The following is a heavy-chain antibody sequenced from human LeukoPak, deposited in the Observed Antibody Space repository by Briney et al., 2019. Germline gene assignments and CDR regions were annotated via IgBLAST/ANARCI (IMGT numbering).Heavy chain of an antibody. CDR3: AKDRGSSAQGAFDI. CDR1: GFTFSSYG. J-gene: IGHJ3*02. Sequence: GRSLRLSCAASGFTFSSYGMHWVRQARGKGLEWVAVISYDGSNKYYADSVKGRFTISRDNSKNTLYLQMNSLRAEDRAVYYCAKDRGSSAQGAFDIWGQGTMVTVSS. V-gene: IGHV3-30*18. D-gene: IGHD2-2*01. CDR2: ISYDGSNK.